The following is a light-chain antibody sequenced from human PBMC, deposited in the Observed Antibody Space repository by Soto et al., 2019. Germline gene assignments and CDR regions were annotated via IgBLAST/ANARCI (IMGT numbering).Light chain of an antibody. J-gene: IGKJ2*01. CDR1: QGIRDD. CDR3: LQDYDYPYT. CDR2: AAS. Sequence: AIQMTQSPSSLSASVGDRVTITCRASQGIRDDLAWYQQRPGKAPKLLIYAASNLQSGVPSRFSCSGSGTDFTLIISSLQPEDFATYYCLQDYDYPYTFGQGTKLEIK. V-gene: IGKV1-6*01.